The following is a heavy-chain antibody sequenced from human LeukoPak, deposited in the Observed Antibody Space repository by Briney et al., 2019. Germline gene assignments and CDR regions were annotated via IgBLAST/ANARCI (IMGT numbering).Heavy chain of an antibody. V-gene: IGHV3-49*04. J-gene: IGHJ6*02. D-gene: IGHD1-1*01. CDR3: ARGTIKVRLFYGMDV. Sequence: GGSLRLSCTASGFTFGDHAMSWVRQAPGKGLEWVGFIRSRAYGGTTEYAASVKGRFTISRDDSKSIAYLQMNSLKTEDTAVYYCARGTIKVRLFYGMDVWGQGTTVIVSS. CDR1: GFTFGDHA. CDR2: IRSRAYGGTT.